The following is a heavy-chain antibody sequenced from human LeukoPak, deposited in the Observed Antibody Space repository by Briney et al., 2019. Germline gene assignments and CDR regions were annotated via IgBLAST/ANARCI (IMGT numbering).Heavy chain of an antibody. V-gene: IGHV3-23*01. J-gene: IGHJ4*02. Sequence: QPGGSLRLSCAASGFSFSGYAMSWVRQAPGRGLEWVSTISASGGSTYNADPVEGRFTISRDYSTNTLYLQMNSLRAEDTAVYYCAKRLYPYSSSQYPPADYWGQGTLVTVSS. CDR1: GFSFSGYA. CDR3: AKRLYPYSSSQYPPADY. D-gene: IGHD6-13*01. CDR2: ISASGGST.